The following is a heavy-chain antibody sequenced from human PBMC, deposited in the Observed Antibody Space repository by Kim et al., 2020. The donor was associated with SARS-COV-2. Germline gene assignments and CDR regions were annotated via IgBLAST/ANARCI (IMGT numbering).Heavy chain of an antibody. CDR1: GGTFSSYA. CDR3: ARPIVVVPAASYYYYYGMDV. J-gene: IGHJ6*02. CDR2: IIPIFGTA. Sequence: SVKVSCKASGGTFSSYAISWVRQAPGQGLEWMGGIIPIFGTANYAQKFQGRVTITADESTSTAYMELSSLRSEDTAVYYCARPIVVVPAASYYYYYGMDVWGQGTTVTVSS. V-gene: IGHV1-69*13. D-gene: IGHD2-2*01.